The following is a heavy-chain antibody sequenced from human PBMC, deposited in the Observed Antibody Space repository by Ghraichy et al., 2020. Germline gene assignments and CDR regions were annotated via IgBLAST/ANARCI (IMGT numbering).Heavy chain of an antibody. D-gene: IGHD6-19*01. CDR1: GGSISSYY. J-gene: IGHJ4*02. Sequence: SETLSLTCTVSGGSISSYYWSWIRQPPGKGLEWIGYIYYSGSTNYNPSLKSRVTISVDTSKNQFSLKLSSVTAADTAVYYCARLDIAVAGTLFDYWGQGTLVTVSS. V-gene: IGHV4-59*08. CDR3: ARLDIAVAGTLFDY. CDR2: IYYSGST.